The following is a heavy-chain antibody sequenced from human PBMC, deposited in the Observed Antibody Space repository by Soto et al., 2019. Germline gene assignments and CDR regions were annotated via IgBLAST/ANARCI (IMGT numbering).Heavy chain of an antibody. D-gene: IGHD1-1*01. V-gene: IGHV3-23*01. J-gene: IGHJ5*02. Sequence: EVQLLESGGGLVQPGGSLRLSCAASGFTFSSYAMSWVRQAPGKGLEWVSAISAGGGNTYYRDSVKGRFTISRDNSKNTLYLQMNSLRAEDTAVYFCAQTTPSIHGCDPWGQGTLVTVSS. CDR2: ISAGGGNT. CDR3: AQTTPSIHGCDP. CDR1: GFTFSSYA.